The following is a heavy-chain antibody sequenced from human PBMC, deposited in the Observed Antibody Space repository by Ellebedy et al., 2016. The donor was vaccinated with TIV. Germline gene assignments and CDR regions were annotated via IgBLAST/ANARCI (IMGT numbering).Heavy chain of an antibody. CDR2: IYYSGST. CDR1: GGSISNNY. J-gene: IGHJ4*02. CDR3: AREYGSGMGIDY. D-gene: IGHD3-10*01. V-gene: IGHV4-59*01. Sequence: MPSETLSLTCPVSGGSISNNYWTWIRQPPGKGLKCIGYIYYSGSTNYNPSLKSLVTISVHTSKNQFSLKLSSVTASDTAVYYCAREYGSGMGIDYWGQGTLVTVSS.